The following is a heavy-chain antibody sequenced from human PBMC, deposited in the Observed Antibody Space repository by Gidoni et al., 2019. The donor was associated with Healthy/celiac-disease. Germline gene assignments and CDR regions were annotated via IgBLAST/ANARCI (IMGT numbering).Heavy chain of an antibody. CDR3: ARGAPMRYYFDY. J-gene: IGHJ4*02. D-gene: IGHD3-16*01. CDR2: IYTSGST. Sequence: QVQLQESGPGLVQPSQTLSLTCTVSGGSISSGSYYWSWIRQPAGKGLEWIGRIYTSGSTNYNPSLKSRVTISVDTSKNQFSLKLSSVTAADTAVYYCARGAPMRYYFDYWGQGTLVTVSS. V-gene: IGHV4-61*02. CDR1: GGSISSGSYY.